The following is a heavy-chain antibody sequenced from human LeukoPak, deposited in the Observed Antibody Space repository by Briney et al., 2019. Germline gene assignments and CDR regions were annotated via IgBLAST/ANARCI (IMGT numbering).Heavy chain of an antibody. CDR2: IKQDGSDQ. D-gene: IGHD2-15*01. Sequence: GGSLRLSCAASGFTFSSYAMSWVRQAPGKGLEWVANIKQDGSDQYYVDSVKGRFTISRDNAKNSLYLQMNSLRAEDTAVYYCARVGPATLPDFDYWGQGTLVTVSS. CDR1: GFTFSSYA. CDR3: ARVGPATLPDFDY. V-gene: IGHV3-7*01. J-gene: IGHJ4*02.